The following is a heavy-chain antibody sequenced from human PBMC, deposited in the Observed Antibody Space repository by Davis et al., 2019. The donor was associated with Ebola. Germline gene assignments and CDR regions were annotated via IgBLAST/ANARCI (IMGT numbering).Heavy chain of an antibody. CDR3: ARLTDYSNYYYYGMDV. V-gene: IGHV5-10-1*04. D-gene: IGHD4-11*01. CDR2: IDPSDSYT. CDR1: GYSFTSYW. J-gene: IGHJ6*04. Sequence: GGSLRLSCKGSGYSFTSYWISWVRQMPGKGLEWMGRIDPSDSYTNYSPSFQGQVTISADKSISTAYLQWSSLKASDTAMYYCARLTDYSNYYYYGMDVWGKGTTVTVSS.